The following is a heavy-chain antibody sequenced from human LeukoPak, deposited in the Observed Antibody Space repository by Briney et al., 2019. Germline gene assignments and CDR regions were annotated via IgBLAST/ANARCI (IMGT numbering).Heavy chain of an antibody. CDR3: ARALKRPRVAAAPGNY. Sequence: PSETLSLTCAVYGGSFSGYYWSWIRQPPGKGLEWIGEINHSGSTNYNPSLKSRVTISVDASKSQFSLKLSSVTAADTAVYYCARALKRPRVAAAPGNYWGQGTLVTVSS. J-gene: IGHJ4*02. D-gene: IGHD6-13*01. V-gene: IGHV4-34*01. CDR2: INHSGST. CDR1: GGSFSGYY.